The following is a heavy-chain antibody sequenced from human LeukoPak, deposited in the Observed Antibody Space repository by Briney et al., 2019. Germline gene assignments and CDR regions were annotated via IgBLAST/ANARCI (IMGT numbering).Heavy chain of an antibody. Sequence: KPSETLSLTCTVSGGSISSYYWSWIRQPPGKGLEWIGYIYYSGSTNYNPSLKSRVTISVDTSKNQFSLKLSSVTAADTAVYYCASPSGRQHKDYYYYGMDVWGQGTTVTVSS. CDR2: IYYSGST. V-gene: IGHV4-59*01. CDR3: ASPSGRQHKDYYYYGMDV. CDR1: GGSISSYY. J-gene: IGHJ6*02. D-gene: IGHD2-21*01.